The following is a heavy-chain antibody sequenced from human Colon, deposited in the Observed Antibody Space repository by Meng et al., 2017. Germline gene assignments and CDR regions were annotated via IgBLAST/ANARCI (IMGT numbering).Heavy chain of an antibody. CDR3: ARLEFGGDDRTFAY. V-gene: IGHV3-7*01. D-gene: IGHD5-12*01. Sequence: AGSLSLSCAASGFTFSSYWMSWVRQAPGKGLEWVANVKQDATEKFYLDSAKGRFTVSKDNAQNLLYLQRSSLSTDDTAVYYCARLEFGGDDRTFAYWGQGALVTVSS. J-gene: IGHJ4*02. CDR2: VKQDATEK. CDR1: GFTFSSYW.